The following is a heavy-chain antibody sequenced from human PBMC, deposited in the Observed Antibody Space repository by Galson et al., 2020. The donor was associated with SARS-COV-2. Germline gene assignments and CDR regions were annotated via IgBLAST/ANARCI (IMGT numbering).Heavy chain of an antibody. CDR2: ISSSSSYI. Sequence: GESLKISCAASGFTFSSYSMNWVRQAPGKGLEWVSSISSSSSYIYYADSVKGRFTISRDNAKNSLYLQMNSLRAEDTAVYYCARDPRDGYKYYFDYWGQGTLVTVSS. J-gene: IGHJ4*02. CDR3: ARDPRDGYKYYFDY. V-gene: IGHV3-21*01. CDR1: GFTFSSYS. D-gene: IGHD5-12*01.